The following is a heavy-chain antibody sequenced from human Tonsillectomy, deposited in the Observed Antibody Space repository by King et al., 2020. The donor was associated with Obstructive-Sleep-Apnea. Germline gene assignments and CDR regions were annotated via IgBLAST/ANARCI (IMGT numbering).Heavy chain of an antibody. J-gene: IGHJ4*01. V-gene: IGHV4-30-4*01. D-gene: IGHD6-19*01. CDR3: ASSSLTLAGTCFDD. CDR2: IYDNEST. CDR1: GDFISSGNYY. Sequence: VQLQESGPGLVKPSQTLSLTCTVSGDFISSGNYYWSWIRQPLGKGLEWIGYIYDNESTYYSPSLKSRVSISIDSSRNQFSLKLSSVTAADTAVYYCASSSLTLAGTCFDDWGHGTLVTVSS.